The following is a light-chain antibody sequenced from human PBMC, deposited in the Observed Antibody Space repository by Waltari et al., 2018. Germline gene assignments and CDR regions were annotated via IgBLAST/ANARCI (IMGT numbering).Light chain of an antibody. Sequence: QSVLPQPPSVSEAPRQRVTISCSGSSSNIGNNAVNWYQQFPGKAPKLLLYYNNLLPSGISDLFSGSKSGTSASLAISGLQSEDEADYYCATWDDSRNGWVFGGGTKLTVL. CDR1: SSNIGNNA. CDR2: YNN. V-gene: IGLV1-36*01. CDR3: ATWDDSRNGWV. J-gene: IGLJ3*02.